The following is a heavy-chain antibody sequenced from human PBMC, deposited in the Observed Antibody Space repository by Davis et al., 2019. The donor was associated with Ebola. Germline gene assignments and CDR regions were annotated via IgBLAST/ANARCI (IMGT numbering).Heavy chain of an antibody. CDR2: INPSGGST. V-gene: IGHV1-46*01. Sequence: ASVKVSCKASGYTFTSYGISWVRQAPGQGLEWMGIINPSGGSTSYAQKFQGRVTMTRDTSTNTVYMELSSLRSEDTAVYYCAREGPRFDSSGYYYGMDVWGQGTTVTVSS. D-gene: IGHD3-22*01. CDR1: GYTFTSYG. J-gene: IGHJ6*02. CDR3: AREGPRFDSSGYYYGMDV.